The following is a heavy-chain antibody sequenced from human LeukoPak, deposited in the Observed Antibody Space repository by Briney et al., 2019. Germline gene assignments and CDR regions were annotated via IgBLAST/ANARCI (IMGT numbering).Heavy chain of an antibody. CDR2: IWYDGSNK. J-gene: IGHJ4*02. V-gene: IGHV3-33*08. CDR1: GFTFSSYG. D-gene: IGHD1-26*01. Sequence: PGRSLRLSCAASGFTFSSYGMHWVRQAPGKGLEWVAVIWYDGSNKYYADSVKGRFTISRDNSKNTLYLQMNSLRAEDTAVYYCARGGSYLPYYFDYWGQGTLVTVSS. CDR3: ARGGSYLPYYFDY.